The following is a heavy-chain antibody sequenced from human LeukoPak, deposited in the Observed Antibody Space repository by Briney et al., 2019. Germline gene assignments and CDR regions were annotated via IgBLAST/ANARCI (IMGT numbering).Heavy chain of an antibody. Sequence: GGSLRLSCAASGFTFSSYGMHWVRQAPGKGLEWVAAIWFDGSNTYYVDSVKGRFTISRNNSNNTLYLQKNSLRAEDTAVYYCARDGLEMATPTGYWGQGTLVTVSS. CDR1: GFTFSSYG. CDR3: ARDGLEMATPTGY. V-gene: IGHV3-33*01. D-gene: IGHD5-24*01. J-gene: IGHJ4*02. CDR2: IWFDGSNT.